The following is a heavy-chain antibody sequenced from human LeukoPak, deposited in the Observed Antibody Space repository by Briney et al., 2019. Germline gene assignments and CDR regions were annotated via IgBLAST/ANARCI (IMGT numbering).Heavy chain of an antibody. D-gene: IGHD6-19*01. V-gene: IGHV1-2*02. J-gene: IGHJ5*02. CDR1: GYTFTGYY. CDR2: INPNSGGT. Sequence: GASVKVSCKASGYTFTGYYMHWVRQAPGQGLEWMGWINPNSGGTNYAQKFQGRVTMTRDTSISTAYMELSRLRSDDTAVYYCARDVVGQWLVLEDDSWFDPWGQGTLVTVSS. CDR3: ARDVVGQWLVLEDDSWFDP.